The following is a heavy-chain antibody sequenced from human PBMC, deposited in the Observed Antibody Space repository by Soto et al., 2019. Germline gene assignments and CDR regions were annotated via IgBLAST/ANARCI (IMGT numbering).Heavy chain of an antibody. CDR3: ARTEGESLGPSEYYIDY. CDR1: GRTFSSYS. V-gene: IGHV1-69*13. J-gene: IGHJ4*02. CDR2: IIPIFGTA. Sequence: GASVKVSCDASGRTFSSYSISWVRQAPGHGLEWMGGIIPIFGTAHYAQKLQGRVTITADESTRTAYTELSSLRSEDTAVYYCARTEGESLGPSEYYIDYWGQGTLVT.